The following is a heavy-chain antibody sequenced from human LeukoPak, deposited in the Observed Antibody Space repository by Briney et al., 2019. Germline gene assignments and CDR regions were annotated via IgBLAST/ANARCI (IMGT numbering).Heavy chain of an antibody. CDR2: IKQDGSDK. V-gene: IGHV3-7*01. CDR1: GFTFSNYW. Sequence: PGGSLRLSRAASGFTFSNYWMSWVRQSPGKGLEWVANIKQDGSDKYYVDSVKGRFTISRDNAKKSLYLQMNSLRAEDTAVYYCARGVDSSGYYLSWGQGTLVTVSS. CDR3: ARGVDSSGYYLS. D-gene: IGHD3-22*01. J-gene: IGHJ5*02.